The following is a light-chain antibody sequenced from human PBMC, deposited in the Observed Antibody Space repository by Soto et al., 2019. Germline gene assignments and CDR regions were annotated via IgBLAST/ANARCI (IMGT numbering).Light chain of an antibody. Sequence: IVLPQSPGTLSLSPGERASLSCRASQSVSSSYLAWYQQKPGQAPRLLIYGASSRATGIPDRFTGSGSGTDFTLTISRLEPEDFAVFYCHQYGSSPQTCGQGTKV. V-gene: IGKV3-20*01. CDR2: GAS. CDR1: QSVSSSY. CDR3: HQYGSSPQT. J-gene: IGKJ1*01.